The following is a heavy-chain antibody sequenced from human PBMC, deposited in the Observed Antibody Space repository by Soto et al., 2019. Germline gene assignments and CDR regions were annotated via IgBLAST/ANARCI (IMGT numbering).Heavy chain of an antibody. Sequence: QVQLVQSGGEVKRPGASVKVSFKTSGYTFSNYGITWVRQAPGQTLEWLGWISLYSDGTNYAQKLQGRVSMTTDTSTTTAYMELRSMRSDDTAVYYCARVLPGAEAWFGPWGQGTLVTVSS. D-gene: IGHD2-2*01. V-gene: IGHV1-18*01. CDR3: ARVLPGAEAWFGP. CDR1: GYTFSNYG. CDR2: ISLYSDGT. J-gene: IGHJ5*02.